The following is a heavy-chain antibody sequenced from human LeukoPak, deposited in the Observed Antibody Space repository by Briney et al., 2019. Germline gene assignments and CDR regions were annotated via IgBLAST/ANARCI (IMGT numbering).Heavy chain of an antibody. CDR2: MNPNSGNT. V-gene: IGHV1-8*03. J-gene: IGHJ5*02. CDR1: GYTFTSYD. Sequence: VASVKVSCKASGYTFTSYDINWVRQATGQGLEWMGWMNPNSGNTGYAQKFQGRVTITRNTSISTAYMELSSLRSEDTAVYYCARGYCSGGSCYDNWFDPWGQGTLATVSS. CDR3: ARGYCSGGSCYDNWFDP. D-gene: IGHD2-15*01.